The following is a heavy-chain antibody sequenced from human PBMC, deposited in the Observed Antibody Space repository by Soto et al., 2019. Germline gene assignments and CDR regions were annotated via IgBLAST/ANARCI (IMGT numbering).Heavy chain of an antibody. CDR1: GFAFSDAS. CDR2: IKTKSSGGTT. Sequence: DVQLVESGGDLVKPGGSLRLSCAASGFAFSDASMSWVRQAPGKGLEWVGRIKTKSSGGTTDYAAPVKGRFTISRDDSKNTVYLQMDSLKAEDTAMYSCTPLASGHYGYDFWGQGTLVTVSS. V-gene: IGHV3-15*01. CDR3: TPLASGHYGYDF. D-gene: IGHD3-3*01. J-gene: IGHJ4*02.